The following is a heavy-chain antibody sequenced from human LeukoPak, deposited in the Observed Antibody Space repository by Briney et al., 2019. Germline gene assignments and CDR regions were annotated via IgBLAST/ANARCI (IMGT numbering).Heavy chain of an antibody. Sequence: PGGSLRLSCAASGFTFSIYAMHWVRQAPGKGLEWVAVISYDGSNKYYADSVKGRFTISRDNSKNTLYLQMNSLRAEDTAGYYCAREPNPVGASDAFDIWGQGTMVTVSS. CDR3: AREPNPVGASDAFDI. D-gene: IGHD1-26*01. CDR2: ISYDGSNK. J-gene: IGHJ3*02. CDR1: GFTFSIYA. V-gene: IGHV3-30-3*01.